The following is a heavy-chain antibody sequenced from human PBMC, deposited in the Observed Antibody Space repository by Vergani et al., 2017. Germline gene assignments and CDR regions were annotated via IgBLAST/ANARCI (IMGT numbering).Heavy chain of an antibody. D-gene: IGHD4-17*01. CDR2: IRPKTDGETT. CDR3: ARAVEDGDYPVDY. J-gene: IGHJ4*02. Sequence: EVQPVESGGGLVKPGGSLRLSCTTSGFTFSSAWMSWVRQAPGKGLEWVARIRPKTDGETTDYAAPVKGRFTISRDDSKNTLYLQMNSLKTEDTAVYYCARAVEDGDYPVDYWGQGTLVTVSS. V-gene: IGHV3-15*01. CDR1: GFTFSSAW.